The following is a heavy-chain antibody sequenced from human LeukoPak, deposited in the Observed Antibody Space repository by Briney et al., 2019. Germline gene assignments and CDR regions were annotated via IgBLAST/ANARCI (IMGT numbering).Heavy chain of an antibody. J-gene: IGHJ4*02. Sequence: SVKVSCKASGGTFSSYAISWVRQAPGQGLEWMGGIIPIFGTANYAQKLQGRVTITTDTSTSTAYMELRSLRSDDTAVYYCARGKFGELLLDYWGQGTLVTVSS. CDR2: IIPIFGTA. CDR1: GGTFSSYA. V-gene: IGHV1-69*05. CDR3: ARGKFGELLLDY. D-gene: IGHD3-10*01.